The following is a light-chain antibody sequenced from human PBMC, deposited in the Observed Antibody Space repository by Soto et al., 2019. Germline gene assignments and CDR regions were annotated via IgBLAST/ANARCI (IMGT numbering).Light chain of an antibody. CDR1: SRDIGTYDY. J-gene: IGLJ7*01. Sequence: QSALTQPASVSGSPGQSITISCTGTSRDIGTYDYVSWYQHLPGKAPKLIIYEVNNRPSGVSDRFSGSKSGNTASLTISGLQTDDEADYYCTSYTRTTTLAVFGGGTQLTVL. CDR2: EVN. CDR3: TSYTRTTTLAV. V-gene: IGLV2-14*01.